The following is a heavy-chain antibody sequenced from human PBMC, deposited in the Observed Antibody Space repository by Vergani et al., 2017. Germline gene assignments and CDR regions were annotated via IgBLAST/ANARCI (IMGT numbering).Heavy chain of an antibody. V-gene: IGHV1-18*04. D-gene: IGHD2-15*01. CDR3: ARDQDIVVVVAATVAFDI. CDR2: ISAYNGNT. Sequence: QVQLAQSGAEVKKPGASVKVSCKASGYTFTSYGISWVRQAPGQGLEWMGWISAYNGNTNYAQKLQGRVTMTTDTSTSTAYMELRSLRSDDTAVYYCARDQDIVVVVAATVAFDIWGQGTMVTVSS. CDR1: GYTFTSYG. J-gene: IGHJ3*02.